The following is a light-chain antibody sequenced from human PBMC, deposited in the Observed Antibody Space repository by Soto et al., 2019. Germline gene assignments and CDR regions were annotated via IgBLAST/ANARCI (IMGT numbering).Light chain of an antibody. J-gene: IGKJ4*01. CDR2: DAS. CDR1: RSVTNNY. CDR3: QQFSSYPLT. Sequence: DMVLTQSPGSLSLYPGERATLSCRASRSVTNNYLAWYQQKPGQAPRLLIYDASSRATGIPDRFSGGGSGTDFTLTISRLEPEDFAVYYCQQFSSYPLTFGGGTKVDIK. V-gene: IGKV3-20*01.